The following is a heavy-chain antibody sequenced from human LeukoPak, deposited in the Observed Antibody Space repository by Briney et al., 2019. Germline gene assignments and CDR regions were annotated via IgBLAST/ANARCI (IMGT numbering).Heavy chain of an antibody. Sequence: GGYLRLSCAACGFTFSSYAMSWLRQAPGKGLEWVSAISGSGGSTYYADSVKGRFTISRDNSKNTLYLQMNSLRAEDTAVYCCAKDWGNGTDYGFDYSGQGTLVTVSS. CDR3: AKDWGNGTDYGFDY. D-gene: IGHD4-17*01. J-gene: IGHJ4*02. V-gene: IGHV3-23*01. CDR2: ISGSGGST. CDR1: GFTFSSYA.